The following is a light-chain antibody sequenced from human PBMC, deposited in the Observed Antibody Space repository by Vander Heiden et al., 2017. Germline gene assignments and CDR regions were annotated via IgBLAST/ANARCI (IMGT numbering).Light chain of an antibody. CDR3: QQSYSTPLT. Sequence: DIQMTQSPSSLSASVGDRVTITCRASQSISSYLNWYQQKPGKAPKLLIYAASSLQSGVSSRFSGSGSGTDFILTISSLQPEDFATYYCQQSYSTPLTFGGGTKVEIK. CDR2: AAS. V-gene: IGKV1-39*01. J-gene: IGKJ4*01. CDR1: QSISSY.